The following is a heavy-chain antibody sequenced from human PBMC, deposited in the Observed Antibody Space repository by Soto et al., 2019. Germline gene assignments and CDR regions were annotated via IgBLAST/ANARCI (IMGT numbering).Heavy chain of an antibody. CDR2: IYYSGST. CDR1: GGSISSGDYY. Sequence: SETLSLTCTVSGGSISSGDYYWSWIRQPPGKGLEWIGYIYYSGSTYYNPSLKSRVTISVDTSKNQFSLKLSSVTAADTAVYYSARGGSCGGDCYPYYYDGMDVWGQGTTVSVSS. J-gene: IGHJ6*02. CDR3: ARGGSCGGDCYPYYYDGMDV. V-gene: IGHV4-30-4*01. D-gene: IGHD2-21*02.